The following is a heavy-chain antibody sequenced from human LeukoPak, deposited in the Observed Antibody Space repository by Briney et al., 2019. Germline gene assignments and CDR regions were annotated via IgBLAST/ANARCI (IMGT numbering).Heavy chain of an antibody. CDR3: ARVPSTTHFDY. V-gene: IGHV4-59*06. D-gene: IGHD1-26*01. J-gene: IGHJ4*02. Sequence: PSETLSLTCTVSGGSISSYYWSWIRQPAGKGLEWIGYIYYSGSTYYNPSLKSRVTISVDTSKNQFSLKLSSVTAADTAVYYCARVPSTTHFDYWGQGTLVTVSS. CDR1: GGSISSYY. CDR2: IYYSGST.